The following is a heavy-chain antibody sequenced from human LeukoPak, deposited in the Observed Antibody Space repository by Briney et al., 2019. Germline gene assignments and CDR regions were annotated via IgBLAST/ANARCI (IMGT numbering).Heavy chain of an antibody. CDR2: INPNSGVT. CDR3: ARIRGDWYFDL. V-gene: IGHV1-2*02. D-gene: IGHD1-26*01. CDR1: GYTFTGYY. Sequence: ASVKVSCKASGYTFTGYYIHWVRPAPGQGLEWMGWINPNSGVTNYAQKFQGRVTMTRDTSISTAYMELSRLGSDDTAVYYFARIRGDWYFDLWGGGTLVTVSS. J-gene: IGHJ2*01.